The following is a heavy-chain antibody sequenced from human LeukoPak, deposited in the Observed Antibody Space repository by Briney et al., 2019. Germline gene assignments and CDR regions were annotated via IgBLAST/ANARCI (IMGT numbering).Heavy chain of an antibody. CDR1: GFSLMSYA. J-gene: IGHJ4*02. CDR3: TRCSGPLYFDF. Sequence: HTGRSLRLSCAAAGFSLMSYAIPWVRQPPGKGLEYVSAMSHDGGTTFYADSVKGRFTVSRHNSRNMVYLQMGGLIAGHMAVYYCTRCSGPLYFDFGGGGSQATVSS. CDR2: MSHDGGTT. D-gene: IGHD6-19*01. V-gene: IGHV3-64*02.